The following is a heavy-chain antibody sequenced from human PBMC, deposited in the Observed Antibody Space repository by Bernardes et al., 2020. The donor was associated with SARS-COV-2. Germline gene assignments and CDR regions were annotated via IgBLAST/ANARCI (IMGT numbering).Heavy chain of an antibody. CDR1: GFIFSDYA. D-gene: IGHD3-3*01. CDR3: AKGSFGVELLHAFDI. V-gene: IGHV3-30*18. Sequence: GGSLRLSCAASGFIFSDYAMHWVRQAPGKGLEWVALISHDGGHKYYADSVRGRFTVSRDNSKNTLYLHINSLRAEDTAVYYCAKGSFGVELLHAFDIWGQGTMVTVSS. J-gene: IGHJ3*02. CDR2: ISHDGGHK.